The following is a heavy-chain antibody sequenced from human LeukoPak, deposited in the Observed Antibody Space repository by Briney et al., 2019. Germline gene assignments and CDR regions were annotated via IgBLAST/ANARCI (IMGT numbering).Heavy chain of an antibody. J-gene: IGHJ3*02. CDR1: GFIFSSYG. V-gene: IGHV3-30*18. CDR3: AKRGYCRGGTCFSHDAFDI. D-gene: IGHD2-15*01. CDR2: ISYDGGNI. Sequence: GGTLRLSCAASGFIFSSYGMHWVRQAPGKGLEWVAVISYDGGNISYTDSVKGRFTISRDNSKNTLYLQMNSLRAEDTAVYYCAKRGYCRGGTCFSHDAFDIWGQGTMVTVSS.